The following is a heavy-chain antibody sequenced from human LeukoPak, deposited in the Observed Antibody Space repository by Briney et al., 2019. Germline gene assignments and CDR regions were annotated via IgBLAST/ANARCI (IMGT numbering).Heavy chain of an antibody. D-gene: IGHD3-22*01. CDR3: ARGASGYYYNY. CDR1: GFTVSSNY. V-gene: IGHV3-53*01. CDR2: IYSGGST. Sequence: GGSLRLSCAPSGFTVSSNYMSWVRQAPGKGLEWVSVIYSGGSTYYADSVKGRFTISRDNSKNTLYLQMNSLRAEDTAVYYCARGASGYYYNYWGQGTLVTVSS. J-gene: IGHJ4*02.